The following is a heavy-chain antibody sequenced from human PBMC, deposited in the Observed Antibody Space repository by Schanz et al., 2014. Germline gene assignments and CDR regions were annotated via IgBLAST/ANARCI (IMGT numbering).Heavy chain of an antibody. J-gene: IGHJ3*02. CDR2: FDAHDGRA. D-gene: IGHD3-10*01. Sequence: EVQLVESGGGLVQPGGSLRLSCAASGFSFSSYAMGWVRQARGKGLEWVSGFDAHDGRAYYADSVKGRFTISRDNSKNTLYLQMNSLRAEDTAVYYCVKGRFGELSAFDIWGQGTMVTVSS. CDR1: GFSFSSYA. CDR3: VKGRFGELSAFDI. V-gene: IGHV3-23*04.